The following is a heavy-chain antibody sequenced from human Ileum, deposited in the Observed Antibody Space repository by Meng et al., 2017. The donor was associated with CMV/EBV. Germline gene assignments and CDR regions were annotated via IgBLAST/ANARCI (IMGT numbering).Heavy chain of an antibody. CDR2: IYTSGST. J-gene: IGHJ4*02. CDR3: ARDSAWLIDQ. D-gene: IGHD6-19*01. Sequence: QVQRTDSGPGLVTTSQTLSLTCTVSGGSVGGGYYWNWIRQPAGKGLEWIGRIYTSGSTNYNPSLKSRFTISVDTSKNQFSLNLTSVTAADTAVYYCARDSAWLIDQWGQGTLVTVSS. CDR1: GGSVGGGYY. V-gene: IGHV4-61*02.